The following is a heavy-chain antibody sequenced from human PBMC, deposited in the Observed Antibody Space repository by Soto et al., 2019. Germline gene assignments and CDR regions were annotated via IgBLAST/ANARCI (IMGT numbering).Heavy chain of an antibody. CDR3: AHANNWDYRTPYYLNY. J-gene: IGHJ4*02. CDR1: GFSLNTSGVG. D-gene: IGHD1-7*01. Sequence: QITLKESGPTLVKPTQTLTLTCTFSGFSLNTSGVGVGCVRQPPGKALEWLALIYGNDDQRYNLFLKNSLTITKDTSRDQVVLTMPHMDPVDTATYYWAHANNWDYRTPYYLNYWGAGSLFTGS. V-gene: IGHV2-5*01. CDR2: IYGNDDQ.